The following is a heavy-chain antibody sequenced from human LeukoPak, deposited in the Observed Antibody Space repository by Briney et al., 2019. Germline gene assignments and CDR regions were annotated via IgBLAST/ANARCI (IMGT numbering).Heavy chain of an antibody. V-gene: IGHV3-21*01. CDR3: ARDPGSGSYYNGFTGY. J-gene: IGHJ4*02. D-gene: IGHD3-10*01. Sequence: GGSLRLSCAASGFTFSSYAMNWVRQAPGKGLEWVSSISSSSSYIYYADSVKGRFTISRDNAKNSLYLQMNSLRAEDTAVYYCARDPGSGSYYNGFTGYWGQGTLITVSS. CDR1: GFTFSSYA. CDR2: ISSSSSYI.